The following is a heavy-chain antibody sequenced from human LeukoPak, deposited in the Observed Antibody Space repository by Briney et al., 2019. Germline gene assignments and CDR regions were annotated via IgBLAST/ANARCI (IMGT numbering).Heavy chain of an antibody. CDR1: GASISSYF. CDR3: ARDMPDPDYGGNSFLFDY. CDR2: INYSGST. V-gene: IGHV4-59*01. Sequence: PSETLSLTCTVSGASISSYFWSWIRQPPGKGLEWIGYINYSGSTNYNPSLKSRVTISGDTSKNQFSLKMSSVTAADTAVYYCARDMPDPDYGGNSFLFDYWGQGTLVTVSS. J-gene: IGHJ4*02. D-gene: IGHD4-23*01.